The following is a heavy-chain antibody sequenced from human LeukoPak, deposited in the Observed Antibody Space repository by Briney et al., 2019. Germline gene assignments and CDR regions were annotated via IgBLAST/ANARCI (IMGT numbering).Heavy chain of an antibody. CDR3: ARDRRGITVAGTDY. D-gene: IGHD6-19*01. Sequence: GGSLRLSCAASGFTFSSFAMHWVRQAPGKGLEWVAVMSYDGSTENYADSVTGRFTISRDNSKNTLYLQMNSLRPEDTAVYYCARDRRGITVAGTDYWGQGTLVTVSS. CDR1: GFTFSSFA. J-gene: IGHJ4*02. CDR2: MSYDGSTE. V-gene: IGHV3-30*04.